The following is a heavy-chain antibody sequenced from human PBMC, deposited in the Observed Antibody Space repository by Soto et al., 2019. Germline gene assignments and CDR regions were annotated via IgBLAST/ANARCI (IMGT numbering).Heavy chain of an antibody. CDR3: ASGHCSSSSCSYLDL. CDR2: IYYSGTT. J-gene: IGHJ2*01. CDR1: GGSIDSDGSY. Sequence: QVQLQESGPGLVKPSQTLSLTCTVSGGSIDSDGSYWSWIRQSPGEGLEWLGYIYYSGTTYYNPSLKSRVSISLDTSKNQFSLKLSSVTAADTAIYYCASGHCSSSSCSYLDLWGCGTLVTVSS. V-gene: IGHV4-31*03. D-gene: IGHD2-2*01.